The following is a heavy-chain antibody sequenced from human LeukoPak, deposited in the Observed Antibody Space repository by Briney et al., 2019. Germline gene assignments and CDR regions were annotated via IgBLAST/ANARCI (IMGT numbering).Heavy chain of an antibody. V-gene: IGHV4-39*02. CDR2: IYYSGST. CDR1: GGSISSSSYY. D-gene: IGHD4-17*01. J-gene: IGHJ3*02. Sequence: SETPSLTCTVSGGSISSSSYYWGWIRQPPGKGLEWIGSIYYSGSTYYNPSLKSRVTISVDTSKNQFSLSLSSVTAADTAVYYCAREVNYGDYGDNAFDIWGQGTMVTVSS. CDR3: AREVNYGDYGDNAFDI.